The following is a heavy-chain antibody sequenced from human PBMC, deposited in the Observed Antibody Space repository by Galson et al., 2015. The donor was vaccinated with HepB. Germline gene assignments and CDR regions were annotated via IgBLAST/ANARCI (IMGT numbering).Heavy chain of an antibody. Sequence: SLRLSCAASGITFSNFEMNWVRQAPGKGLEWISSITAGGNYFYYADSVRGRFTSSRDTAKNSLFLQMNTLRAEDTAIYYCATVYFYGSGSWDIWGQGTLVTVSS. J-gene: IGHJ4*02. D-gene: IGHD3-10*01. CDR1: GITFSNFE. V-gene: IGHV3-48*03. CDR3: ATVYFYGSGSWDI. CDR2: ITAGGNYF.